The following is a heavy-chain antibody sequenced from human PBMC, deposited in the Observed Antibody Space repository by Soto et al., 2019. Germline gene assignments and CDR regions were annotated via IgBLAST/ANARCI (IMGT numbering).Heavy chain of an antibody. CDR1: GYTFTGYF. D-gene: IGHD3-9*01. CDR2: INPSTGAT. Sequence: ASVKVSCKASGYTFTGYFMHWVRQAPGQGLEWMGWINPSTGATNYAEKFQARATITRVATTTDTSISTGYMEMNRLRSDDTAVYYCAIGTVTPLRTGYYLDFWGQGTLVTVSS. J-gene: IGHJ4*02. V-gene: IGHV1-2*02. CDR3: AIGTVTPLRTGYYLDF.